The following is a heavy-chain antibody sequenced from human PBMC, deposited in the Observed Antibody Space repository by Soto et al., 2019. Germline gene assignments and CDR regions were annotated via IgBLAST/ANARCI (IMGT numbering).Heavy chain of an antibody. Sequence: QITLKESGPPLVKPTQTLTLTCTFSGFSLSTSGVGVGWIRQPPGKALEWLALIYWDDDKRYSPSLKSRLPITKDTSKNQVVLTMTNMDPGDTATYYCAHSLGFGALSYYYGMDVWGQGTTVTVSS. CDR3: AHSLGFGALSYYYGMDV. V-gene: IGHV2-5*02. D-gene: IGHD3-10*01. J-gene: IGHJ6*02. CDR2: IYWDDDK. CDR1: GFSLSTSGVG.